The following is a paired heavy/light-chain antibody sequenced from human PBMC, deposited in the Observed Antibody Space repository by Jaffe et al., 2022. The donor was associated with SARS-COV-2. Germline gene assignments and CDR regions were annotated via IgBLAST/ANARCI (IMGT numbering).Heavy chain of an antibody. D-gene: IGHD3-3*01. CDR1: EFTFITYA. V-gene: IGHV3-30*04. CDR3: AREPFGHAYKRFDY. Sequence: QVQLVESGGGVVQPGRSLRLSCAVSEFTFITYAMHWVRQAPGKGLEWVAAILYDGSNENYADSVKGRFTISRDNSKNTLYLQMNSLRPEDTAVYYCAREPFGHAYKRFDYWGQGTLVTVSS. CDR2: ILYDGSNE. J-gene: IGHJ4*02.
Light chain of an antibody. CDR2: STS. J-gene: IGLJ3*02. Sequence: QTVVTQEPSLTVSPGGTVTLTCASSTGAVTSGHYPNWFQQKPGQPPRTLIYSTSNKHSWTPARFSGSLLGGKAALTLSGVQPEDEADYYCLLFYGGPWLFGGGTKLTVL. CDR1: TGAVTSGHY. CDR3: LLFYGGPWL. V-gene: IGLV7-43*01.